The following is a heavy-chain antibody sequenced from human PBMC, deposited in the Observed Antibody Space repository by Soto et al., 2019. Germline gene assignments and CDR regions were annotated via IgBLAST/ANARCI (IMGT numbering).Heavy chain of an antibody. Sequence: SETLSLTCAVSGGSFTSNNWWTWVRQPPGQGLEWIGEIYRTGSTSYNPSLKSRVTISLDKSENQFSLKVTSLTAADTAVYYCASRDPGTSVDYWGQGTLVTVSS. J-gene: IGHJ4*02. D-gene: IGHD1-7*01. CDR1: GGSFTSNNW. V-gene: IGHV4-4*02. CDR2: IYRTGST. CDR3: ASRDPGTSVDY.